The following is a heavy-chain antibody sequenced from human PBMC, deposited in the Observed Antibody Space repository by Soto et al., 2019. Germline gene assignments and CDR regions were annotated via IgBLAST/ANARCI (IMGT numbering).Heavy chain of an antibody. Sequence: SETLSLTCAVSGGSFTSNNWWTWVRQPPGQGLEWIGEIYRTGSTSYNPSLKSRVTISLDKSENQFSLKVTSLTAADTAVYYCASRDPGTSVDYWGQGTLVTVSS. J-gene: IGHJ4*02. D-gene: IGHD1-7*01. CDR1: GGSFTSNNW. V-gene: IGHV4-4*02. CDR2: IYRTGST. CDR3: ASRDPGTSVDY.